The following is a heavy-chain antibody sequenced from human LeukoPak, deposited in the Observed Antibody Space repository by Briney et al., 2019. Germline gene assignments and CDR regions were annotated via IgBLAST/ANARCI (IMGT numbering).Heavy chain of an antibody. J-gene: IGHJ3*02. CDR2: IIPIFGTA. CDR1: GGTFSSYD. D-gene: IGHD6-13*01. CDR3: AITRSSYDAFDI. V-gene: IGHV1-69*13. Sequence: ASVKVSCKASGGTFSSYDISGVRQAPGQGLEWMGGIIPIFGTANYAQKFQGRVTITADESTSTAYMELSSLRSEDTAVYYCAITRSSYDAFDIWGQGTMVTVSS.